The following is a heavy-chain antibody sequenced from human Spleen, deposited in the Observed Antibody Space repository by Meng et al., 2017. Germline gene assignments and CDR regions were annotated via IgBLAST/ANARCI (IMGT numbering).Heavy chain of an antibody. J-gene: IGHJ4*02. CDR3: AKPKERRYGDYVLDYFDY. CDR2: TSGSGDNT. V-gene: IGHV3-23*01. CDR1: GFTFSSYA. D-gene: IGHD4-17*01. Sequence: GGSLRLSCAASGFTFSSYAMSWVRQAPGKGLEWVSATSGSGDNTYYADSVKGRFTISRDNSKNTLYLQMNSLRAEDTAVYYCAKPKERRYGDYVLDYFDYWGQGTLVTVSS.